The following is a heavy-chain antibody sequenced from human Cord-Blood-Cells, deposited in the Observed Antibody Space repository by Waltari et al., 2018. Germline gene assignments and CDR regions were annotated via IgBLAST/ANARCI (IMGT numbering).Heavy chain of an antibody. D-gene: IGHD4-4*01. V-gene: IGHV3-74*01. J-gene: IGHJ3*02. Sequence: EVHLVESGGCLVQPGGSLRLSCAARVFTFSSYWTRLVRQAPGKGLVWVSRINSDESSTSYADSVKGRFTISRDNAKNTLYLQMNSLRAEDTAVYYCARGGDYSNAFDIWGQGTMVTVSS. CDR1: VFTFSSYW. CDR2: INSDESST. CDR3: ARGGDYSNAFDI.